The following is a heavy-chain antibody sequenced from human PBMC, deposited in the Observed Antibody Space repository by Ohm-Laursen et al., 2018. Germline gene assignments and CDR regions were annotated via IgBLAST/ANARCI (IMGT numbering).Heavy chain of an antibody. D-gene: IGHD4/OR15-4a*01. J-gene: IGHJ3*02. CDR2: IYTSGST. Sequence: TLSLTCTVSGGSISSGGYYWSWIRQPAGKGLEWIGRIYTSGSTYYNPSLKSLVTISVDTSKNQFSLKLSSVTAADTAVYYCARGTISAFDIWGQGTMVTVSS. CDR3: ARGTISAFDI. V-gene: IGHV4-61*02. CDR1: GGSISSGGYY.